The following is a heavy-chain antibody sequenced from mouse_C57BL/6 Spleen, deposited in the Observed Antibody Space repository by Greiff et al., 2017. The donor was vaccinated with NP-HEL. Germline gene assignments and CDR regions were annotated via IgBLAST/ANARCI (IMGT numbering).Heavy chain of an antibody. V-gene: IGHV1-82*01. J-gene: IGHJ3*01. CDR2: IYPGDGDT. CDR1: GYAFSSSW. D-gene: IGHD2-5*01. Sequence: VQLQQSGPELVKPGASVKISCKASGYAFSSSWMNWVKQRPGKGLEWIGRIYPGDGDTNYNGKFKGKATLTADKSSRTAYMQLSSLTSEDSAVYFCARSPGDYSTPWFAYWGQGTLVTVSA. CDR3: ARSPGDYSTPWFAY.